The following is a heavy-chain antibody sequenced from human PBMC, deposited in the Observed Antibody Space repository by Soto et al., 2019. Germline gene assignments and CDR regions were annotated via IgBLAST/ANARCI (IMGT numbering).Heavy chain of an antibody. CDR2: IYYSGST. CDR3: ARADPSGWLDY. D-gene: IGHD6-19*01. Sequence: SETLSLTCTVSGGSISSYYWSWIRQPPGKGLEWIGYIYYSGSTNYNPSLKSRVTISVDTSKNQFSLKLSSVTAADTAVYYCARADPSGWLDYWRQGTLVTVSS. J-gene: IGHJ4*02. V-gene: IGHV4-59*01. CDR1: GGSISSYY.